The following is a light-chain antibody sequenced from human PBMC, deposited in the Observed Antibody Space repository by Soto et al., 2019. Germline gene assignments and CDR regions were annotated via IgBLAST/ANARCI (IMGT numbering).Light chain of an antibody. CDR2: EVS. Sequence: QSALTQPASVSGSPGQSITISCTGTSSDVGGYNYVSWYQQHPGKAPKLMIYEVSNRPSGVSNRFSGSKYGTTASLTISGLQAEDEADYYCSSYSSSTWVFGGGTKLTVL. CDR3: SSYSSSTWV. J-gene: IGLJ3*02. V-gene: IGLV2-14*01. CDR1: SSDVGGYNY.